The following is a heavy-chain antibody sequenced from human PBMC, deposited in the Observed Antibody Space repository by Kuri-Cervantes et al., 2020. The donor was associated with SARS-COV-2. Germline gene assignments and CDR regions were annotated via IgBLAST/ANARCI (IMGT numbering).Heavy chain of an antibody. CDR3: ARDRYDQMDV. V-gene: IGHV4-59*01. D-gene: IGHD3-3*01. Sequence: GSLRLSCAASGFTFSDYYMSWIRQAPGKGLEWIGYIYYSGSTNYNPSLKSRVTISVDTSKNQFSLKLSSVTAADTAAYYCARDRYDQMDVWGKGTTVTVSS. CDR1: GFTFSDYY. J-gene: IGHJ6*04. CDR2: IYYSGST.